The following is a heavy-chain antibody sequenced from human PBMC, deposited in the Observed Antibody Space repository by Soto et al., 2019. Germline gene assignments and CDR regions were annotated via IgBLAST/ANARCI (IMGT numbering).Heavy chain of an antibody. CDR3: ARGAPYGGNSDIDY. D-gene: IGHD4-17*01. V-gene: IGHV3-21*01. CDR2: ISSSSSYI. J-gene: IGHJ4*02. CDR1: GFTFSSYS. Sequence: PGGSLILSCSASGFTFSSYSMNWVRQAPGKGLEWVSSISSSSSYIYYADSLKGRFTISRDNAKNSLFLQMNSLRAEDTAVYYCARGAPYGGNSDIDYWGQGALVTVSS.